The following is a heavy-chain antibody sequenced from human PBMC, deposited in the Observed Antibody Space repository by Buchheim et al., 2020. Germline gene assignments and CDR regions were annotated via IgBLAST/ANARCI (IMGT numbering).Heavy chain of an antibody. D-gene: IGHD4-11*01. Sequence: QVQLVESGGGVVQPGRSLRLSCAASGFTFSSYAMHWVRQAPGKGLEWVAVISYDGSNKYYADSVKGRFTISRDNSKNTLYLQMNSLRAEDTAVYYCARDRVDSKRFDYWGQGTL. CDR1: GFTFSSYA. CDR2: ISYDGSNK. J-gene: IGHJ4*02. V-gene: IGHV3-30*04. CDR3: ARDRVDSKRFDY.